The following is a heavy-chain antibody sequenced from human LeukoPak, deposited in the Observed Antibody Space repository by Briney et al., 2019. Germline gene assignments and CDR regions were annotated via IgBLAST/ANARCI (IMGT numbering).Heavy chain of an antibody. Sequence: PGGSLRLSCAASGFTFSSYKMKWVRQAPGKGLEWVSSISGGSSYMHYADSVRGRFTISRDNAKNSLFLQMNSLRVEDTAVYYCASPREGADYYYGMDVWGQGTTVTVSS. D-gene: IGHD1-26*01. CDR1: GFTFSSYK. V-gene: IGHV3-21*06. J-gene: IGHJ6*02. CDR2: ISGGSSYM. CDR3: ASPREGADYYYGMDV.